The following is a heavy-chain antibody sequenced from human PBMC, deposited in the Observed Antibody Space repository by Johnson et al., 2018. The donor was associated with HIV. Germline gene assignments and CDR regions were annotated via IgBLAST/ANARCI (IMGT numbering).Heavy chain of an antibody. CDR3: ARDHLPWSTSWNDAFDI. CDR1: GFTFGDYA. CDR2: IRSRAYAGTT. D-gene: IGHD6-13*01. V-gene: IGHV3-49*03. Sequence: EMQLVESGGGLVQPGRSLRLSCAASGFTFGDYAMSWFRQAPGKGLEWVGCIRSRAYAGTTDYAASVKGRFTISRDDSKSIAYLQMNSLKIEDTAVYFCARDHLPWSTSWNDAFDIWGQGTMVIVSS. J-gene: IGHJ3*02.